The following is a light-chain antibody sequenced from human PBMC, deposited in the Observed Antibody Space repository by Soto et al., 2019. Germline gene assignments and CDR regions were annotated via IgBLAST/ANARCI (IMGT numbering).Light chain of an antibody. CDR3: QQYGSSGT. J-gene: IGKJ1*01. CDR1: QSVSIL. V-gene: IGKV3-20*01. CDR2: GAS. Sequence: VMTQSPATLCGAPRERATLSCRASQSVSILLAWYQQKPGQPHRLLIYGASNRATGIPDRLSGSGSGTDFTLTISSLEHEDFAVYYCQQYGSSGTFGQGTKVDI.